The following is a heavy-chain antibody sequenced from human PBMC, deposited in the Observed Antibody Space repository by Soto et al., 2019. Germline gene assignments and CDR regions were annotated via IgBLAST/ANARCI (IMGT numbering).Heavy chain of an antibody. CDR2: IKHDGSEK. J-gene: IGHJ4*02. V-gene: IGHV3-7*04. CDR1: GFTFNNYW. Sequence: EVQLVESGGGLVQPGGSLRLSCAASGFTFNNYWMTWVRQAPGKGLEWVANIKHDGSEKDYVDSVKGRFIISRDNAQNSLVLQMNSLRVEDTAVYYCARASHAGFDYWGQGTLLTVSS. CDR3: ARASHAGFDY. D-gene: IGHD2-2*01.